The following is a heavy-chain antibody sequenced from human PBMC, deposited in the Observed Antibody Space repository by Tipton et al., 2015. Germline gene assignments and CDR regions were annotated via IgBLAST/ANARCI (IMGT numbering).Heavy chain of an antibody. CDR2: IYPNSGAT. J-gene: IGHJ6*02. V-gene: IGHV1-2*02. Sequence: QSGPEVKKPGASVNVSCKASGNTFTVYYIHWVRQAPGQGLEWMGRIYPNSGATIKAQKFQGRVTMTRDTSIATAYMELSRLTSDDTAVYYCARESYYGRDGMDVWGQGTTVTVSS. CDR3: ARESYYGRDGMDV. D-gene: IGHD3-10*01. CDR1: GNTFTVYY.